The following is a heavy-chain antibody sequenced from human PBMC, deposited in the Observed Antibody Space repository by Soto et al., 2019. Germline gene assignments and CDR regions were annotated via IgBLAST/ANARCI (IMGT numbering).Heavy chain of an antibody. J-gene: IGHJ4*02. CDR2: ISGSGGST. CDR1: GFTFSSYA. V-gene: IGHV3-23*01. CDR3: AKDPSYYYDSSLFDY. Sequence: GGSLRLSCAASGFTFSSYAMSWVRQAPGKGLEWVSAISGSGGSTYYADSVKGRFTISRDNSKNTLYLQMNSLRAEDTAVYYCAKDPSYYYDSSLFDYWGQGTLVTVSS. D-gene: IGHD3-22*01.